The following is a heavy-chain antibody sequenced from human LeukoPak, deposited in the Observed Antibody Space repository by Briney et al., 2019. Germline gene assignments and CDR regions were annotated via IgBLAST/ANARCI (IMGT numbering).Heavy chain of an antibody. CDR2: MYYSGST. J-gene: IGHJ5*02. D-gene: IGHD6-13*01. CDR1: GASISSGGYS. V-gene: IGHV4-31*03. Sequence: SETLSLTCTVSGASISSGGYSWSWIHQHPGRGLEWIGDMYYSGSTYYNPSLKSRVTISVDTSKNQFSLKLSSVTAADTAVYYCAMRRAAPDTRWFDPWGQGTLVTVSS. CDR3: AMRRAAPDTRWFDP.